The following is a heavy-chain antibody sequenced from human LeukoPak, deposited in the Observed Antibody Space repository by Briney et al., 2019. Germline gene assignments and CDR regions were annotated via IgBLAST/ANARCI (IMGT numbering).Heavy chain of an antibody. CDR2: VYYSGGT. CDR3: ARDMYYYDSSGAPTGY. Sequence: SETLSLTRTVSGGSISSSSYYWGWIRQPPGKGLEWIGSVYYSGGTYYNPSLKSRVTISVDTSKNQFSLKLSSVTAAVTAVYYCARDMYYYDSSGAPTGYWGQGTLVAVSS. V-gene: IGHV4-39*07. CDR1: GGSISSSSYY. J-gene: IGHJ4*02. D-gene: IGHD3-22*01.